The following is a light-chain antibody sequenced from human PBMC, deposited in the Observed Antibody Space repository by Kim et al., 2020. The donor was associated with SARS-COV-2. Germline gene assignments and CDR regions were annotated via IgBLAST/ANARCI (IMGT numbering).Light chain of an antibody. CDR2: GAS. CDR3: QRYGSSLYT. J-gene: IGKJ2*01. CDR1: QSVSS. Sequence: LSLTPGERANLSGRASQSVSSIAWYQQKPGQAPRLLIYGASSRATGIPDRFSGSGSGTDFTLTISRLEPEDLAVYYCQRYGSSLYTFGQGTKLEI. V-gene: IGKV3-20*01.